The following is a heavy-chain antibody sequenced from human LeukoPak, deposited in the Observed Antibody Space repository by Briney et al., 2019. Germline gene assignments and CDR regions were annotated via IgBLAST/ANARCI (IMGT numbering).Heavy chain of an antibody. CDR1: GFTFSSYE. D-gene: IGHD4-23*01. Sequence: GGSLRLSCAASGFTFSSYEMHWVRQAPGKGLEWVSYISSSGSTIYYADSVKGRFTISRDNAKNSLYLQMNSLRAEDTAVYYCAKDYGGSSPFDYWGQGTLVTVSS. V-gene: IGHV3-48*03. CDR3: AKDYGGSSPFDY. J-gene: IGHJ4*02. CDR2: ISSSGSTI.